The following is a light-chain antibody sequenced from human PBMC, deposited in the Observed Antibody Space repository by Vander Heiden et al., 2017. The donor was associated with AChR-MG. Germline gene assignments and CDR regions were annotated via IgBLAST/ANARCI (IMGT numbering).Light chain of an antibody. Sequence: QTVVTQEPSFSVSPGGTVTLTCGLRSGSVSTSYYPSWYQQTPGQAPRTLIYSTNSRSSGVPDRFSGSILGNKAALTITGAQADDESDYYCVLYMGSGTWMFGGGTKLTVL. J-gene: IGLJ3*02. V-gene: IGLV8-61*01. CDR2: STN. CDR3: VLYMGSGTWM. CDR1: SGSVSTSYY.